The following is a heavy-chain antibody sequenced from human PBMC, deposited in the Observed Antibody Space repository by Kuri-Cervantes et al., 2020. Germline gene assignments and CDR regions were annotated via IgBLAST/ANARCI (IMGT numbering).Heavy chain of an antibody. V-gene: IGHV3-23*01. CDR2: ISGSGSST. J-gene: IGHJ1*01. CDR3: AKHNSHFYDSSGYYSYFQH. D-gene: IGHD3-22*01. Sequence: GESLKISCAASGFTFSSYAMSWVRQAPGKGLEWVSTISGSGSSTYYADSVKGRFTISRDNSKNTLFLQMNSLRAEDTAVYYCAKHNSHFYDSSGYYSYFQHWGQGTLVTVSS. CDR1: GFTFSSYA.